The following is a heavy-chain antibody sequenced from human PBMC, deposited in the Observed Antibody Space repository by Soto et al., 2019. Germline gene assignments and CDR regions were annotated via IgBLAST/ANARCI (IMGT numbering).Heavy chain of an antibody. CDR1: GYSLTSYW. D-gene: IGHD4-4*01. CDR3: ARTATVTTPFMDV. J-gene: IGHJ6*03. Sequence: PGESLKISCKGSGYSLTSYWIGWVRQMPGKGLEWMGIIYPGDSDTRYSPSFQGQVTISADKSISTAYLQWSSLKASDTAMYYCARTATVTTPFMDVWGKGTTVTVSS. V-gene: IGHV5-51*01. CDR2: IYPGDSDT.